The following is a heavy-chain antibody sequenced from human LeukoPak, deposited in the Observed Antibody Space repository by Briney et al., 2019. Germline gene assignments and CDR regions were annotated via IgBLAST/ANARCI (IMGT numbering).Heavy chain of an antibody. V-gene: IGHV4-59*01. CDR1: GVSMSSYY. J-gene: IGHJ4*02. Sequence: SETLSLTCTVSGVSMSSYYWSWIRQPPGKGLEWIGYIYYTGSTNYNPSLKSRVTISVDTSKNQFSLKLSSVTAADTAVYYCARSDCGGDCYWNDYWGQGTLVTVSS. D-gene: IGHD2-21*02. CDR2: IYYTGST. CDR3: ARSDCGGDCYWNDY.